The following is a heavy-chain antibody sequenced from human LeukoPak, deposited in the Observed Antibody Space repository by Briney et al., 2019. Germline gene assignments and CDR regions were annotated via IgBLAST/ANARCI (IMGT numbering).Heavy chain of an antibody. CDR1: GFTFSSHR. J-gene: IGHJ4*02. D-gene: IGHD6-19*01. V-gene: IGHV3-7*01. Sequence: GGSLRLSCAASGFTFSSHRMSWVRQAPGKGLEWVANIKQDGSEKYYVDSVKGRFTISRDNAKNSLFLQMNSLRPEDTAVYYCAREPHIAVVTHFDYWGQGTLVAVSS. CDR2: IKQDGSEK. CDR3: AREPHIAVVTHFDY.